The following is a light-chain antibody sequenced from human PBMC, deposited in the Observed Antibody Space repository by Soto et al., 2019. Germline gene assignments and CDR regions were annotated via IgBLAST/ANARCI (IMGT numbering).Light chain of an antibody. CDR3: QQYGSSPWT. CDR1: QSISNSY. J-gene: IGKJ1*01. Sequence: EIVLTQYPDTLSLSPGERATLSCRASQSISNSYIAWYQQKPGQAPRLLIYGASSRATGIPDRFSGSGSGTDFTLTISRLEPEDFAVFYCQQYGSSPWTFGQGTKVEIK. CDR2: GAS. V-gene: IGKV3-20*01.